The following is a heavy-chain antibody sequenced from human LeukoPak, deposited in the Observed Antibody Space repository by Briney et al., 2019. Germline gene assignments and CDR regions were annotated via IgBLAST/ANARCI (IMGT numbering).Heavy chain of an antibody. Sequence: ASVKVSCKASGYTFTNYGISWVRQAPGQGLEWMGWISTYNNNTDYAQRLQGRVTMTTDTSTSAAYMELRSLRSDDTAVYYCARGDGDYGYWGQGTLVTVSS. CDR3: ARGDGDYGY. D-gene: IGHD4-17*01. CDR1: GYTFTNYG. CDR2: ISTYNNNT. J-gene: IGHJ4*02. V-gene: IGHV1-18*01.